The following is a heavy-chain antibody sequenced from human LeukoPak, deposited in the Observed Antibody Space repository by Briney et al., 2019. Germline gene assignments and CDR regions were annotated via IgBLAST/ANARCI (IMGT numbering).Heavy chain of an antibody. CDR1: GFTFSTYA. V-gene: IGHV3-23*01. Sequence: GGSLRLSCAASGFTFSTYAMSWVRQAPGKGLEWVSSISGSGGSTYYADSVKGRFTISRDNSKNTLYLQMNSLRAEDTAVYYCAKGILRYLTTGDWFDPWGQGTLVTVSS. J-gene: IGHJ5*02. CDR3: AKGILRYLTTGDWFDP. D-gene: IGHD3-9*01. CDR2: ISGSGGST.